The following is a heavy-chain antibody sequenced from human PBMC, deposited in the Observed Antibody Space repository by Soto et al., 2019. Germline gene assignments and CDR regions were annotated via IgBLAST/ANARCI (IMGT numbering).Heavy chain of an antibody. D-gene: IGHD5-12*01. V-gene: IGHV4-39*01. CDR3: ARLRTITGGFYGMDV. CDR1: VGSISSSRYY. J-gene: IGHJ6*02. CDR2: IYYSGST. Sequence: PSETLALTCTVSVGSISSSRYYWGWILQPPGKGLEWIGSIYYSGSTYYNPSLKSRVTISVDTSKNQFSLKLSSVTAADTAVYYCARLRTITGGFYGMDVWGQGTTVTVSS.